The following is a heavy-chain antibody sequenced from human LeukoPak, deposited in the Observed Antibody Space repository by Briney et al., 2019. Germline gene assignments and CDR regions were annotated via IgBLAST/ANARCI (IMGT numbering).Heavy chain of an antibody. CDR1: GDSVSSNSAA. V-gene: IGHV6-1*01. CDR3: ARGVRLRYFDWLFLDDAFDI. CDR2: TYYRSKWYN. Sequence: SQTLSLTCAISGDSVSSNSAAWNWIRQSPSRGLEWLGRTYYRSKWYNDYAVSVKSRITINPGTSKNQFSLQLNSVTPEDTAVYYCARGVRLRYFDWLFLDDAFDIWGQGTMVTVSS. D-gene: IGHD3-9*01. J-gene: IGHJ3*02.